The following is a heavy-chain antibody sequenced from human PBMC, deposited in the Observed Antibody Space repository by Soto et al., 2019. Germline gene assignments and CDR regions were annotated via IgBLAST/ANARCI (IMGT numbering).Heavy chain of an antibody. CDR3: AREGGFYCSSTSCYNGLDY. J-gene: IGHJ4*02. D-gene: IGHD2-2*02. CDR2: ISYDGSNK. V-gene: IGHV3-30-3*01. Sequence: PGGSLRLSCAASGFTFSSYAMHWVRQAPGKGLEWVAVISYDGSNKYYADSVKGRFTISRDNSKNTLYLQMNSLRAEDTAVYYCAREGGFYCSSTSCYNGLDYWGQGTLVTVSS. CDR1: GFTFSSYA.